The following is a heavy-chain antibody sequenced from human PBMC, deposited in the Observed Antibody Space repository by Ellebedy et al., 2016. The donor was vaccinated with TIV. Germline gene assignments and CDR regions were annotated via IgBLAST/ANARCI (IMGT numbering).Heavy chain of an antibody. V-gene: IGHV3-7*03. D-gene: IGHD1-14*01. Sequence: GESLKISCAASGFTCSSYWMTWDRQAPGKGLEWVTNIKQDGSEKYYVDSVKGRFTVSRDNTENSMYLQMNSLRADDTGVYYCARGGRKTSYFWQYWGQGTPLTVSP. CDR1: GFTCSSYW. CDR2: IKQDGSEK. J-gene: IGHJ4*02. CDR3: ARGGRKTSYFWQY.